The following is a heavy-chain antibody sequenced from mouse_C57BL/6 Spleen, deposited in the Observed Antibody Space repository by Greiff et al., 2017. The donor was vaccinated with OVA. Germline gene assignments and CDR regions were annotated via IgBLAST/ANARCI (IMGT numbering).Heavy chain of an antibody. V-gene: IGHV2-9-1*01. J-gene: IGHJ4*01. Sequence: VKLQESGPGLVAPSQSLSISCNVSGYSFTSYAISWVHQPPGKGLEWLGVIWTGGGTNYNYALISRLSICKDNSKRQVFLKMNSLQTDDTARYYCARNCGGGMDYWGQGTSVTVSS. CDR3: ARNCGGGMDY. CDR1: GYSFTSYA. CDR2: IWTGGGT.